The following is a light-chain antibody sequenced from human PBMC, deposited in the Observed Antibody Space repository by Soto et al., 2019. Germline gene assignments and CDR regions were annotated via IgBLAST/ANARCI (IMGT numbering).Light chain of an antibody. V-gene: IGLV2-14*01. J-gene: IGLJ1*01. CDR1: SSDVGGYNY. CDR3: SSYTSSSRHGV. Sequence: QSALTQPASVSGSPGQSITISCTGTSSDVGGYNYVSWYQQHPGKAPKLMLFEVSTRPSRVSNRFSGAKSGITDSLTISGLQAEDESDYYCSSYTSSSRHGVFGTGTKLTV. CDR2: EVS.